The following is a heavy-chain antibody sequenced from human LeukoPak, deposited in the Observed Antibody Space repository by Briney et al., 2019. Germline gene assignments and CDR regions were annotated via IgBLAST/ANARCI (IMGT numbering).Heavy chain of an antibody. Sequence: ASVTVSFKVSGYTLTELSMHWVRQAPGKGKEWMGGFDPEDGETIYAQKFQGRVTMTEDTSTDTAYMELSSLRSEDTAVYYCATARHSSGYYPFDYWGQGTLVTVSS. CDR1: GYTLTELS. CDR2: FDPEDGET. D-gene: IGHD3-22*01. CDR3: ATARHSSGYYPFDY. V-gene: IGHV1-24*01. J-gene: IGHJ4*02.